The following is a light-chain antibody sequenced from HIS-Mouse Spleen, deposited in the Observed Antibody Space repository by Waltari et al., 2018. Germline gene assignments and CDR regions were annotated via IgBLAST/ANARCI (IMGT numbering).Light chain of an antibody. CDR2: DVS. Sequence: QSALTQPASVSGSPGQSITISCPGTSSDVGGYNYVYWYQQHPGKAPNLMIYDVSNRPSGVSNRFSGSKSGNTASLTISGLQAEDEADYYCSSYTSSSLYVFGTGTKVTVL. J-gene: IGLJ1*01. CDR3: SSYTSSSLYV. CDR1: SSDVGGYNY. V-gene: IGLV2-14*03.